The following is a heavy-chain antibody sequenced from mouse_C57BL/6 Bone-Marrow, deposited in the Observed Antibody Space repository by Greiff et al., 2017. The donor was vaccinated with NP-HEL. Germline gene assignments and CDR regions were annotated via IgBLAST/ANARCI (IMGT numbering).Heavy chain of an antibody. CDR1: GYTFTDYY. Sequence: VQLQQSGAELVRPGASVKLSCKASGYTFTDYYINWVKQRPGQGLEWIARIYPGSGNTYYNEKFKGKATLTAEKSSSTAYMQLSSLTSEDSAVYFCARVREDYAMDYWGQGTSVTVSS. V-gene: IGHV1-76*01. CDR2: IYPGSGNT. CDR3: ARVREDYAMDY. J-gene: IGHJ4*01. D-gene: IGHD3-2*02.